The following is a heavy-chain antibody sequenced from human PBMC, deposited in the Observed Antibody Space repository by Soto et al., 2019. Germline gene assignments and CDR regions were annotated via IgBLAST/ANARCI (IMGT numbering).Heavy chain of an antibody. V-gene: IGHV1-69*06. D-gene: IGHD3-22*01. J-gene: IGHJ6*02. CDR1: GGTFSSYA. CDR2: VIPIFGTA. Sequence: GASVKVSCKASGGTFSSYAISWVRQAPGQGLEWMGGVIPIFGTANYAQKFQGRVTITADKSTSTAYMELSSLRSEDTAVYYCARSFRSYYDSSDRPYYYYGMDVWGQGTTVTVSS. CDR3: ARSFRSYYDSSDRPYYYYGMDV.